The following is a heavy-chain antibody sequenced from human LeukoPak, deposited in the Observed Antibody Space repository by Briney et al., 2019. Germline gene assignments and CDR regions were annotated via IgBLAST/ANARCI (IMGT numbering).Heavy chain of an antibody. CDR2: ISYDGSNK. D-gene: IGHD6-19*01. CDR3: ARDGSVGYSSGRWGIDY. V-gene: IGHV3-30*04. J-gene: IGHJ4*02. CDR1: GFTFSSYA. Sequence: GGSLRLSCAASGFTFSSYAMHWVRQAPGKGLEWVAVISYDGSNKYYADSVKGRFTIPRDNSKSTLYLQMNSLRPEDTAVYYCARDGSVGYSSGRWGIDYWGQGTLVTVSS.